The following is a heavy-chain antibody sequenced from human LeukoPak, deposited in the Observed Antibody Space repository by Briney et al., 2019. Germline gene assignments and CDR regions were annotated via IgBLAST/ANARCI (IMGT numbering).Heavy chain of an antibody. CDR2: IYYSGST. CDR3: ARLYNWNDGDAFDI. Sequence: SETLSLTCTVSGGPISGYYWSWIRQPPGKGLEWLGYIYYSGSTNYNPSLKSRLTISVDTSKNQLSLQLSSVTAADTAVYYCARLYNWNDGDAFDIWGQGTMVTVSS. J-gene: IGHJ3*02. D-gene: IGHD1-20*01. CDR1: GGPISGYY. V-gene: IGHV4-59*08.